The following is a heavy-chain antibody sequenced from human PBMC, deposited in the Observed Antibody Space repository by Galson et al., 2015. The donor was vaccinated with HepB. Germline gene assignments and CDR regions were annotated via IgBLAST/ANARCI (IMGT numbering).Heavy chain of an antibody. CDR3: VGSMDY. CDR2: IKEDGSEK. V-gene: IGHV3-7*01. J-gene: IGHJ4*02. CDR1: GFTFSGYW. Sequence: SLRLSCAASGFTFSGYWMTWVRQAPGKGLEWVANIKEDGSEKYYVDSVKGRFTISRDNARNSLYLQMNSLRAEDTAVYYCVGSMDYWGQGTLVTVSS.